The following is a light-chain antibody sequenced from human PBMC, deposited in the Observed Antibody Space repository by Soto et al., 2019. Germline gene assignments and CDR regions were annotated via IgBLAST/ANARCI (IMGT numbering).Light chain of an antibody. Sequence: QSALTQPASVSGSPGQSITISCTGTSSDVGGYNYVSWYQQLPGKAPKLIIYDVTNRPSGVSNRFSGSKSGNTASLTISGLQAEDEADYYCSSYASSRDVLFGGGTQLTVL. V-gene: IGLV2-14*01. J-gene: IGLJ2*01. CDR1: SSDVGGYNY. CDR2: DVT. CDR3: SSYASSRDVL.